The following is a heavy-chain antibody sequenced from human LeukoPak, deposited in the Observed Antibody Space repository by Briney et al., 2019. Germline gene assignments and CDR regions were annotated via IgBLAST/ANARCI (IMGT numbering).Heavy chain of an antibody. J-gene: IGHJ4*02. D-gene: IGHD2-15*01. CDR1: GDSVSSNSAA. V-gene: IGHV6-1*01. Sequence: SQTLSLTCAISGDSVSSNSAAWNWIRQSPSRGLEWLGRTDYRSKWYNDYAVSVKSRITINPDTSKNQFSLQLNSVTPEDTAVYYCAGGYCSGGSCSVLDYWGQGTLVTVSS. CDR2: TDYRSKWYN. CDR3: AGGYCSGGSCSVLDY.